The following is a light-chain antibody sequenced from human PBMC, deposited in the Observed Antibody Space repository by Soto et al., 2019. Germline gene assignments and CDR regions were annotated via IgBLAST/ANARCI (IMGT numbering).Light chain of an antibody. CDR3: SSYASGSSLV. J-gene: IGLJ3*02. CDR2: EVR. V-gene: IGLV2-14*01. Sequence: QSVLTQPASVSGSPGQSRTISCTGTSGDVGGYKYVSWYQQHPGKAPRLMIYEVRSRPEGVSNRFSGAKSGNKASLTISGLQAEDEADYYCSSYASGSSLVFGGGTK. CDR1: SGDVGGYKY.